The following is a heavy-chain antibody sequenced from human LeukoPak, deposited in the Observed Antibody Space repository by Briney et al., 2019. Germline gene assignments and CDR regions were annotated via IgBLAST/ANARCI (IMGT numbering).Heavy chain of an antibody. CDR2: IIPIFGTA. J-gene: IGHJ6*02. D-gene: IGHD4/OR15-4a*01. CDR1: GGTFSSYA. V-gene: IGHV1-69*13. CDR3: ARARLWYRHYYYGMDV. Sequence: ASVKVSCKASGGTFSSYAISWVRQAPGQGLEWMGGIIPIFGTANYAQKFQGRVTITADESTSTAYMELSSLRSEDTAVYYCARARLWYRHYYYGMDVWGQGTTVTVSS.